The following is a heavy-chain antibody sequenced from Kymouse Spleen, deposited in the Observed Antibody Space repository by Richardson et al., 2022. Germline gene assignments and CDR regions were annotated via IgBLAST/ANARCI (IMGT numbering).Heavy chain of an antibody. CDR1: GFTFSSYS. V-gene: IGHV3-48*02. CDR3: ARDGGNYYGSGSYYLFDY. CDR2: ISSSSSTI. Sequence: EVQLVESGGGLVQPGGSLRLSCAASGFTFSSYSMNWVRQAPGKGLEWVSYISSSSSTIYYADSVKGRFTISRDNAKNSLYLQMNSLRDEDTAVYYCARDGGNYYGSGSYYLFDYWGQGTLVTVSS. D-gene: IGHD3-10*01. J-gene: IGHJ4*02.